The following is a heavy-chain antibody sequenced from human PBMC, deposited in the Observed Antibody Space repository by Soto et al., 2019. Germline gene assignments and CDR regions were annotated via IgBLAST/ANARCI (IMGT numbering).Heavy chain of an antibody. CDR2: INHSGST. D-gene: IGHD3-9*01. V-gene: IGHV4-34*01. CDR3: ARDKMTGLFDY. J-gene: IGHJ4*02. CDR1: GGSFSGYY. Sequence: QVQLQQWGAGLLKPSETLSLTCAVYGGSFSGYYWTWIRQPPGTGLEWIGEINHSGSTNYNPSLKRRVTRSVDTSKNQFSLKLTSVTAAYTAVDYCARDKMTGLFDYWGQGTLVTVSS.